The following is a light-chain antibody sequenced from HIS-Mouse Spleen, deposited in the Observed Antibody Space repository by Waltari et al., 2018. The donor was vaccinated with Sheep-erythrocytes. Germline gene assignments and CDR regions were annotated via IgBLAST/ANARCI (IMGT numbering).Light chain of an antibody. CDR2: AAS. J-gene: IGKJ4*01. CDR1: QSISSY. Sequence: DIQMTQSPSSLSASVGDRVTITCRASQSISSYLNWYQQKPGKAPKPLIYAASSLQSWVPSRFSGSGSGTDVTLTISSLQPEDFATYYCQQSYSTPPLTFGGGTKVEIK. V-gene: IGKV1-39*01. CDR3: QQSYSTPPLT.